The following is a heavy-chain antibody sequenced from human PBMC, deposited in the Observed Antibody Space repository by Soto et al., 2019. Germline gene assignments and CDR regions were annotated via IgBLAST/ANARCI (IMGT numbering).Heavy chain of an antibody. CDR1: GYTFTSNS. Sequence: SAKVSSKASGYTFTSNSMCWVRLALGQGLEWMGIINPSGGSTSYAQKFKGRVTMTRDTSTSTVYMELRSLRSEDTAVYYCARDFSLFGVVIMVFEANYYYNYGMDVWAQATTVTVSS. V-gene: IGHV1-46*01. D-gene: IGHD3-3*01. CDR2: INPSGGST. CDR3: ARDFSLFGVVIMVFEANYYYNYGMDV. J-gene: IGHJ6*02.